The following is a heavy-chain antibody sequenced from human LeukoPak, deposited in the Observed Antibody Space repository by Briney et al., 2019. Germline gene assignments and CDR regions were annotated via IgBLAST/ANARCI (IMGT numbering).Heavy chain of an antibody. D-gene: IGHD2-15*01. J-gene: IGHJ3*02. CDR1: GGSFSGYY. Sequence: PSETLSLTCAVYGGSFSGYYWSWIRQPPGKELEWIGEINHSGSTNYNPSLKSRVTISVDTSKNQFSLKLSSVTAADTAVYYCARGPPYCSGGSCYYGAFDIWGQGTMVTVSS. V-gene: IGHV4-34*01. CDR2: INHSGST. CDR3: ARGPPYCSGGSCYYGAFDI.